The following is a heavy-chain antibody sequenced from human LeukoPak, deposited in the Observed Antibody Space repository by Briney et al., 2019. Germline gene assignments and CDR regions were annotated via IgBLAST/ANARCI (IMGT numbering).Heavy chain of an antibody. CDR1: GGSISSGSYY. Sequence: SETLSLTCTVSGGSISSGSYYWSWIRQPAGKGLEWIGRIYTSGSTNYNPSLKSRVTISVDTSKNQFSLKLSSVTAADTAVYYCARYSGSYYTHLDYWGQGTLVTVSS. J-gene: IGHJ4*02. CDR3: ARYSGSYYTHLDY. CDR2: IYTSGST. D-gene: IGHD1-26*01. V-gene: IGHV4-61*02.